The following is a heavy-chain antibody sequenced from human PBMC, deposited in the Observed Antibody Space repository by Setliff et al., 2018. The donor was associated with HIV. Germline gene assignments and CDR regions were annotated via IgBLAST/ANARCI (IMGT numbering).Heavy chain of an antibody. CDR1: GFTFDTYW. CDR2: VSSDGSSK. CDR3: HSGYDTEEQSYFDY. Sequence: LRLSCAASGFTFDTYWIHWVRQAPGKGLVWVSRVSSDGSSKTYADSVKDRFTISRDNAKNTLYLQMNSLRAEDTGVYYCHSGYDTEEQSYFDYWGQGTLVTVSS. J-gene: IGHJ4*02. D-gene: IGHD5-12*01. V-gene: IGHV3-74*01.